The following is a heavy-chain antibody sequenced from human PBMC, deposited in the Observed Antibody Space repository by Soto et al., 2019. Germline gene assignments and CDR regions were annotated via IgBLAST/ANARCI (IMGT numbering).Heavy chain of an antibody. J-gene: IGHJ6*02. CDR1: GFTFSSYG. Sequence: GGSLRLSCAASGFTFSSYGMHWVRQAPGKGLEWVAVISYDGSNKYYADSVKGRFTISRDNSKNTLYLQMNSLRAEDTAVYYCAKRIGGYSGYLYYYYYGMDVWGQGTTVTVSS. CDR2: ISYDGSNK. V-gene: IGHV3-30*18. CDR3: AKRIGGYSGYLYYYYYGMDV. D-gene: IGHD5-12*01.